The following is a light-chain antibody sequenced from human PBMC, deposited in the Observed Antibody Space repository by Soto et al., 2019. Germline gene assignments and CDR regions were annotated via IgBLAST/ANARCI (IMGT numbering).Light chain of an antibody. CDR3: QQYYNYMPLT. CDR2: DAS. J-gene: IGKJ4*01. CDR1: QSISSW. Sequence: DIQMSESPAAVSAYVRDRVRITCRASQSISSWLALYQQKPGKAPKLLIFDASSLESGTPSRFSGRRSGTQFTLTINGLQPDDFATYYCQQYYNYMPLTFGGGTKVDIK. V-gene: IGKV1-5*01.